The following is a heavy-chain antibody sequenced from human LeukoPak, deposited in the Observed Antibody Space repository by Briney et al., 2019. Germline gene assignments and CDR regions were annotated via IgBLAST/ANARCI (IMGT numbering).Heavy chain of an antibody. CDR1: GFTFSSYG. D-gene: IGHD3-22*01. Sequence: GGSLRLSCAASGFTFSSYGMHWVRQAPGKGLEWVAAIWYDGSNKYYADSVKGRFTISRDNSKNTLYLQMNSLRAEDTAVYYCARGQYYYDSSGLDYWGQGTLVTVSS. V-gene: IGHV3-33*01. J-gene: IGHJ4*02. CDR2: IWYDGSNK. CDR3: ARGQYYYDSSGLDY.